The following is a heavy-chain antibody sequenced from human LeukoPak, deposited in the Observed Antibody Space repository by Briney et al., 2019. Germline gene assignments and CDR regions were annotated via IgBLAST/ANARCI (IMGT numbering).Heavy chain of an antibody. V-gene: IGHV3-48*01. D-gene: IGHD2-2*01. CDR2: ISSTSSTM. CDR3: ARSRSGYQFDY. Sequence: GGSLRLSCAASGFTFSGFSMDWVRQAPGRGLERLSYISSTSSTMLYADSVKGRFTISRDNAKNSLYLQMHSLRAEDTAVYYCARSRSGYQFDYWGQGTLVTVSS. CDR1: GFTFSGFS. J-gene: IGHJ4*02.